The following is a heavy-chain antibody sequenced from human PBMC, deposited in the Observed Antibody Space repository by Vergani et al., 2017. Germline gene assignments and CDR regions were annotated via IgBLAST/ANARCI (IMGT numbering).Heavy chain of an antibody. J-gene: IGHJ6*03. D-gene: IGHD4-23*01. CDR2: INPNSGDT. CDR1: GYIFTGYN. Sequence: QVQQVQSGAEVKKPGASVKVSCKASGYIFTGYNMHWVRQAPGQGLEWMGWINPNSGDTKYAQKFQGRVTMTRDTSINTAYMELSRLRSDDTAVYYCARDAVVTPGYYYYYYMDVWGKGTTVTVSS. V-gene: IGHV1-2*02. CDR3: ARDAVVTPGYYYYYYMDV.